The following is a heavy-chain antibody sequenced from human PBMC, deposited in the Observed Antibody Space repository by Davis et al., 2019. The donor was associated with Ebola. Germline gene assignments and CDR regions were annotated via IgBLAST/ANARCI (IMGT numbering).Heavy chain of an antibody. CDR1: GYSFTNFW. Sequence: GESLKISCQGSGYSFTNFWIAWVRQMPGKGLEWMGIIYCGDSDTRYSPSFQGQVTISADKSNSTAYLQWRSLEASDTAMYYCARLGSGSQTHAFDVWGQGTVVTVSS. V-gene: IGHV5-51*01. D-gene: IGHD1-26*01. J-gene: IGHJ3*01. CDR3: ARLGSGSQTHAFDV. CDR2: IYCGDSDT.